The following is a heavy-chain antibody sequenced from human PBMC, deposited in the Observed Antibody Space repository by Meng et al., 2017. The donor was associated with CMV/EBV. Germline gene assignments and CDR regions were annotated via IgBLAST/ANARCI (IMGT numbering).Heavy chain of an antibody. Sequence: SETLSLTCTVSGGSISSYYWSWIRQPPGKGLEWIGYIYYSGSTNYNPSLKSRVTISVDTSKNQFSLKLSSVTAADTAVYYCAREEGLRYYDSSGYFGRFDYWGQGTLVTSPQ. CDR3: AREEGLRYYDSSGYFGRFDY. J-gene: IGHJ4*02. CDR2: IYYSGST. V-gene: IGHV4-59*01. D-gene: IGHD3-22*01. CDR1: GGSISSYY.